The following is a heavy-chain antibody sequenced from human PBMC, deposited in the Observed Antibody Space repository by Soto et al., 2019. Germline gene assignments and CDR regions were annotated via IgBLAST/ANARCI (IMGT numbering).Heavy chain of an antibody. D-gene: IGHD4-4*01. CDR2: IYYSGTT. Sequence: QVQLQESGPGLVKPSQTLSLTCTVSGFSISSGGYYWSWIRQYPGKGLEWIGNIYYSGTTYYNPSLKSRHTISVDTSDNQFSLRLSSLTAADTAVYFCARAKTTVTSFDPWGQGTLVTVSS. CDR1: GFSISSGGYY. J-gene: IGHJ5*02. V-gene: IGHV4-31*03. CDR3: ARAKTTVTSFDP.